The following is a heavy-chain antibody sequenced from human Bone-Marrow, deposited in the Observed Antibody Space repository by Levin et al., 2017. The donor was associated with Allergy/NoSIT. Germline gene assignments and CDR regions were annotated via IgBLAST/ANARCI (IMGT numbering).Heavy chain of an antibody. CDR3: AKTGYSSSGSYFDY. CDR2: ISWNSGSI. D-gene: IGHD6-13*01. Sequence: SLKISCAASGFTFDDYAMHWVRQAPGKGLEWVSGISWNSGSIGYADSVKGRFTISRDNAKNSLYLQMNSLRAEDTALYYCAKTGYSSSGSYFDYWGQGTLVTVSS. CDR1: GFTFDDYA. V-gene: IGHV3-9*01. J-gene: IGHJ4*02.